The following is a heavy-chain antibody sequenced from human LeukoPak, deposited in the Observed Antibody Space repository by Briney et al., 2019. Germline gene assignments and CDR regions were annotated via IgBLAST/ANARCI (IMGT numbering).Heavy chain of an antibody. Sequence: PGGSLRLSCAASGFTVSSNYMSWVRQAPGKGLEWVSVIYSGGSTYYADSVKGRFTISRDNSKNTLYLQMNSLRAEDTAVYYCARDGPSLSLLSWGQGTLVTVSS. V-gene: IGHV3-53*01. D-gene: IGHD3-10*01. CDR3: ARDGPSLSLLS. J-gene: IGHJ5*02. CDR1: GFTVSSNY. CDR2: IYSGGST.